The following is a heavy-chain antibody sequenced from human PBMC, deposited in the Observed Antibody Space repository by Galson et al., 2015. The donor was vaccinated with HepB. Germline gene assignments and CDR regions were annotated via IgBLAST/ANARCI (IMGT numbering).Heavy chain of an antibody. J-gene: IGHJ3*02. CDR3: ARDSPVSGYYDSRDDAFDI. Sequence: SLRLSCAASGFTFSSYGMHWVRQAPGQGLEWVAVIWYDGSNKYCADSVKGRFTISRDNSKNTLYLQMNSLRAEDTAVYYCARDSPVSGYYDSRDDAFDIWGQGTMVTVSS. V-gene: IGHV3-33*01. D-gene: IGHD3-22*01. CDR2: IWYDGSNK. CDR1: GFTFSSYG.